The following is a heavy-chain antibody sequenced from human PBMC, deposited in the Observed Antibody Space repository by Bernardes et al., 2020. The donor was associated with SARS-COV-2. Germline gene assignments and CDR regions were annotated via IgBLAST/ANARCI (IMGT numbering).Heavy chain of an antibody. V-gene: IGHV3-33*01. CDR1: GFTFSSYG. J-gene: IGHJ6*02. CDR2: IWYDGSNK. D-gene: IGHD3-9*01. CDR3: ARERGRIILRYFDFSLYGMDV. Sequence: GGSLRLSCAASGFTFSSYGMHWVRQAPGKGLEWVAVIWYDGSNKYYADSVKGRFTISRDNSKNTLYLQMNSLRAEDTAVYYCARERGRIILRYFDFSLYGMDVWGQGTTVTVSS.